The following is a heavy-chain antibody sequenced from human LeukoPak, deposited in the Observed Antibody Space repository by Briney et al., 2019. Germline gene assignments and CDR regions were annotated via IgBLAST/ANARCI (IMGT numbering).Heavy chain of an antibody. CDR3: ATILGYCSGGSCYHPDYFDY. J-gene: IGHJ4*02. V-gene: IGHV1-2*02. Sequence: ASVKVSCKASGYTFTGYYMHWVRQAPGQGLEWMGWINPNSGGTNYAQKFQGRVTMTRDTSISTAYMELSRLRPDDTAVYYCATILGYCSGGSCYHPDYFDYWGQGTLVTVSS. CDR2: INPNSGGT. CDR1: GYTFTGYY. D-gene: IGHD2-15*01.